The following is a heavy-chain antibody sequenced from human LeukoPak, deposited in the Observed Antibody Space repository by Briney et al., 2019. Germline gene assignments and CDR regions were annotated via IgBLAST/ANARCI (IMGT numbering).Heavy chain of an antibody. J-gene: IGHJ3*02. Sequence: GGSPRLSCAASGFTFSSCAMNSVRQEPGKGLEWGSSISLTSNDIYYAASVRGRFIISRDNAKNLLSLQMNSLRAEDTALYYCARGDTSLQRNDALDIWGQGTMVSVSS. CDR3: ARGDTSLQRNDALDI. V-gene: IGHV3-21*01. CDR1: GFTFSSCA. CDR2: ISLTSNDI. D-gene: IGHD2/OR15-2a*01.